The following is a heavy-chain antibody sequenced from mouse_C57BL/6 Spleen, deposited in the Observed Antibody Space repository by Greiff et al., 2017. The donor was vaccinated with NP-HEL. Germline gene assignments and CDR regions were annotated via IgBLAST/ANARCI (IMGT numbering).Heavy chain of an antibody. D-gene: IGHD1-1*02. CDR3: AIVKGSYPWYFDV. Sequence: VQLQQSGAELVKPGASVKISCKASGYAFSSYWMNWVKQRPGKGLEWIGQIYPGSGNTNYNGKFKGKATLTADKSSSTAYMQLSSLTSADSAVYVGAIVKGSYPWYFDVWGTGTTVTVSS. CDR2: IYPGSGNT. J-gene: IGHJ1*03. V-gene: IGHV1-80*01. CDR1: GYAFSSYW.